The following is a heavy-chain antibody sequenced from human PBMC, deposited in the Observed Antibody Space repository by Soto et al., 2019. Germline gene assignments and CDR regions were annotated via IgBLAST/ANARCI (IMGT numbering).Heavy chain of an antibody. Sequence: ASVKVSCKTSKYTFTTYDINWVRQAPGQGLEWMGWMNPGSGDTGYAQKFQGRVTMTRNISIATAYMELSSLRSEDTAVYYCARVAAHRVYYYYYGLDVWGQGTTVTVSS. CDR2: MNPGSGDT. CDR1: KYTFTTYD. J-gene: IGHJ6*02. V-gene: IGHV1-8*01. CDR3: ARVAAHRVYYYYYGLDV.